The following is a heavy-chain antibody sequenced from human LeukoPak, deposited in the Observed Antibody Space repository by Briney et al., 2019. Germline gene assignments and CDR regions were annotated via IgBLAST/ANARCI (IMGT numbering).Heavy chain of an antibody. CDR3: ATNTLDY. Sequence: ASVKVSCKASGYTFTGYYLHWVRQAPGQGLEWMGRITPNSGDTNYAHKFQGRVTMTRDTSISTAYMELSSLKSDDTAMYYCATNTLDYWGQGTLVTVSS. CDR1: GYTFTGYY. D-gene: IGHD2-2*02. J-gene: IGHJ4*02. CDR2: ITPNSGDT. V-gene: IGHV1-2*06.